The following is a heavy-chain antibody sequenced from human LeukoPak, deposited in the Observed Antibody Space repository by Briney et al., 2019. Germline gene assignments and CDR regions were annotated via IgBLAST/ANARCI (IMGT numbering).Heavy chain of an antibody. D-gene: IGHD3-10*01. J-gene: IGHJ4*02. Sequence: PSEPLSLTCTVSGGSISIYYWSWIRQPPGKGLEWIGYIYYSGSTNYNPSLKSRVTISVDTSKNQFSLKLSSVTAADTAVYYCAREMVRGVILYWGQGTLVTVSS. CDR2: IYYSGST. CDR3: AREMVRGVILY. V-gene: IGHV4-59*01. CDR1: GGSISIYY.